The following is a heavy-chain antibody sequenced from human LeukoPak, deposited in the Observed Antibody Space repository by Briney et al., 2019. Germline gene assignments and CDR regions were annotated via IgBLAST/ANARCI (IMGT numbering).Heavy chain of an antibody. CDR3: ASESTAVTPGY. V-gene: IGHV3-74*01. CDR2: INSDGSST. CDR1: EFTFSSYW. Sequence: GGSLRLSCAASEFTFSSYWMHWVRQAPGKGLVWVSRINSDGSSTSYADSVKGRFTISRDNAKNTLYLQMHSLRVEDTAVYYCASESTAVTPGYWGQGTLVTVSS. J-gene: IGHJ4*02. D-gene: IGHD4-23*01.